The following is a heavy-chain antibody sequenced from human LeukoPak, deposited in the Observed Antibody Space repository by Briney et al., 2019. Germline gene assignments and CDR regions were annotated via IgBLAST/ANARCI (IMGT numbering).Heavy chain of an antibody. CDR2: VSPPGGGT. CDR3: ARDLAWGAFDY. Sequence: GGSLRLSCAASGFTFSSYSMNWVRQAPGKGLEWLSGVSPPGGGTYYADSVKGRFTISRDDSENTLSLQMNSLRVEDTAIYYCARDLAWGAFDYWGQGTLVTVSS. CDR1: GFTFSSYS. V-gene: IGHV3-23*01. D-gene: IGHD7-27*01. J-gene: IGHJ4*02.